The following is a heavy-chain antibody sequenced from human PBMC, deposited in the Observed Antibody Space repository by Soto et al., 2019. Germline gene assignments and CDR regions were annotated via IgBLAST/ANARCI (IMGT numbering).Heavy chain of an antibody. CDR1: GFTFSSYV. CDR2: ISAGGSST. D-gene: IGHD3-10*01. J-gene: IGHJ4*02. V-gene: IGHV3-23*01. CDR3: AKGGALGLYYFDY. Sequence: GSLRLSCAASGFTFSSYVMSWVRQAPGKGLEWVSTISAGGSSTYYADSVKGRFTISRDNSKNTLYLQMNSLRPEDTAVYYCAKGGALGLYYFDYWGQGTLVTVSS.